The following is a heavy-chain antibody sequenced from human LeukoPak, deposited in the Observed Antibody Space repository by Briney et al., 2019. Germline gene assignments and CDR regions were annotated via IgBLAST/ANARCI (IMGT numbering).Heavy chain of an antibody. D-gene: IGHD3-10*01. Sequence: GGSLRLSCEASGFTFGNFGMTWVRQAPGKGLQWVSGITGSSTWTYYAASVKGRFTVSRDNSQNTLHLQMNSLRADDTAGYYCARELVSSGTGYFDLWGRGTLVTVSS. CDR2: ITGSSTWT. CDR1: GFTFGNFG. V-gene: IGHV3-23*01. J-gene: IGHJ2*01. CDR3: ARELVSSGTGYFDL.